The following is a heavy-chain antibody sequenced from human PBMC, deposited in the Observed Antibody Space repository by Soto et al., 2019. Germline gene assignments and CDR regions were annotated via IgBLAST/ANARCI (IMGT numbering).Heavy chain of an antibody. D-gene: IGHD3-9*01. V-gene: IGHV4-39*01. J-gene: IGHJ4*02. CDR2: IYFRGNT. CDR1: GDSINSDKYY. CDR3: ARLEGLATISYYFDF. Sequence: SETLSLTCSVSGDSINSDKYYWGWIRQPPGKGLEWIGSIYFRGNTYYNPSLQTRVTISLDKSKSQFSLELNSVTAADSAVYFCARLEGLATISYYFDFWGQGALVTRLL.